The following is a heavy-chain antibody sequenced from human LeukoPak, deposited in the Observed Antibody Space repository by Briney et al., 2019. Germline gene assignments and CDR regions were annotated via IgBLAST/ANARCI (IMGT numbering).Heavy chain of an antibody. CDR2: ITPDGTST. V-gene: IGHV3-74*01. Sequence: GGSLRLSCAASGFTFSSYWMHWVRQAPGKGLVWVSRITPDGTSTTYADSVKGRFTISRDNSKNTLYLQMNSLRAEDTAVYYCARGTYYYDSSGLFDYWGQGTLVTVSS. CDR1: GFTFSSYW. J-gene: IGHJ4*02. D-gene: IGHD3-22*01. CDR3: ARGTYYYDSSGLFDY.